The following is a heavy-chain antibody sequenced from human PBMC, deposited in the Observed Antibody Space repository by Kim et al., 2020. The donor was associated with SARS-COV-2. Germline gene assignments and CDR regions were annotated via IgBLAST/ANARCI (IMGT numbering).Heavy chain of an antibody. CDR2: IYYSGNT. CDR3: ARLPIFNAFDM. J-gene: IGHJ3*02. D-gene: IGHD2-2*01. Sequence: SETLSLTCTVSSGSISSNYWSWIRQPPGKGLEWIGYIYYSGNTDYNPSLKSRVTISVDTSKNQFSLRLSSVTAADTAIYYCARLPIFNAFDMWVQGTMVT. CDR1: SGSISSNY. V-gene: IGHV4-59*08.